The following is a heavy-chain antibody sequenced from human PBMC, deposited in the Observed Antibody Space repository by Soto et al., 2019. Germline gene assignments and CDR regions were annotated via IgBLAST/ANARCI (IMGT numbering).Heavy chain of an antibody. D-gene: IGHD4-17*01. V-gene: IGHV3-21*01. Sequence: VGSLRLPCAASGFTFSSYSMNWVRQAPGKGREWVSSISSSSSYIYYSDSVKGGFTIHRDNAKNSLYLQMTSLRAEDTAVYSCARDSPYYGDYGGYYYGMDVWGQGTTVTVSS. CDR1: GFTFSSYS. CDR2: ISSSSSYI. CDR3: ARDSPYYGDYGGYYYGMDV. J-gene: IGHJ6*02.